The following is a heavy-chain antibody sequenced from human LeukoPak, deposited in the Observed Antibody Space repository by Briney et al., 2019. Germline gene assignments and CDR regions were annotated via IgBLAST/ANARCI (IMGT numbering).Heavy chain of an antibody. J-gene: IGHJ4*02. CDR1: GFTFNNYA. CDR2: ISGSGGST. V-gene: IGHV3-23*01. CDR3: AKDLDGYSLLYFDY. D-gene: IGHD5-18*01. Sequence: GGSLRLSCAASGFTFNNYAMSWVRQAPGKGLEWVSGISGSGGSTYYPDSVKGRFTISRDNSKNTLYLQMNSLRAEDTAVYYCAKDLDGYSLLYFDYWGQETLVTVSS.